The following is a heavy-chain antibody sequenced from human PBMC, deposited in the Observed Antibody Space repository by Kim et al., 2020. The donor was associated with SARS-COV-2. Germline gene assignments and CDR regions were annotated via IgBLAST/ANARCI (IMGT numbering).Heavy chain of an antibody. Sequence: SSTAYADSVKGRFSISRDNAKNTLYLQMNSLRAEDMAVYYCARGWAFDIWGQGTMVTVSS. J-gene: IGHJ3*02. V-gene: IGHV3-74*01. D-gene: IGHD2-15*01. CDR2: SST. CDR3: ARGWAFDI.